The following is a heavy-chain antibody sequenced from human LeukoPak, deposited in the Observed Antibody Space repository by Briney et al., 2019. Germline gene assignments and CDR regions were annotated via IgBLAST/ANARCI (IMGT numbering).Heavy chain of an antibody. CDR2: ISGSGGST. D-gene: IGHD3-10*01. V-gene: IGHV3-23*01. J-gene: IGHJ4*02. CDR1: GFTFSSYA. Sequence: GGSLRLSCAASGFTFSSYAMRWVRQAPGKGLEWVSAISGSGGSTYYADSVKGRFTISRDNSKNTLYLQMNSLRAEDTAVYYCAKDSGVLLWFGELGYFDYWGQGTLVTVSS. CDR3: AKDSGVLLWFGELGYFDY.